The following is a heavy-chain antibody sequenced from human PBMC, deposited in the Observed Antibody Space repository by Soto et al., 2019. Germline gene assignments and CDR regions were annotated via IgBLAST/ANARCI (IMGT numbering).Heavy chain of an antibody. V-gene: IGHV4-34*01. J-gene: IGHJ4*02. Sequence: QVHLQQWGAGLLKPSETLSLTCAVYDGSFSDFYWSWIRQPPGKGLEWIGEINHSGATNYNPSLKSRATISVDTSKNQFSLKVSSVTAADTAVYYCARGRPGVRGIRFDSWGQGTLVTVSS. CDR3: ARGRPGVRGIRFDS. D-gene: IGHD3-10*01. CDR2: INHSGAT. CDR1: DGSFSDFY.